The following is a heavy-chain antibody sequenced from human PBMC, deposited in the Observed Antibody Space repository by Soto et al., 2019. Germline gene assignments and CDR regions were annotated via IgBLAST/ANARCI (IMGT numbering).Heavy chain of an antibody. CDR2: IYYSGST. CDR1: GGSISSYY. D-gene: IGHD3-3*01. V-gene: IGHV4-59*01. J-gene: IGHJ5*02. Sequence: QVQLQESGPGLVKPSETLSLTCTVSGGSISSYYWSWIRQPPGKGLEWIGYIYYSGSTNYNPSLKSRVTISVDTSKNQFSLKLSSVTAADTAVYYCPRVSFSREYNWFDPWGQGTLVTVSS. CDR3: PRVSFSREYNWFDP.